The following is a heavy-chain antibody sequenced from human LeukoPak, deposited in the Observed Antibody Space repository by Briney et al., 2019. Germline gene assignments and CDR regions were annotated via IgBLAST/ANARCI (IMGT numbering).Heavy chain of an antibody. CDR3: AAIVVVPAGSDAFDI. J-gene: IGHJ3*02. D-gene: IGHD2-2*01. CDR2: INPNSGGT. Sequence: GASVKVSCKASGYTFTGYYMHWVRQAPGQGLEWMGWINPNSGGTNYAQKFQGRVTMTRDTSISTAYMELSRLRSDDTAVYYCAAIVVVPAGSDAFDIWGQGTMVTVSS. V-gene: IGHV1-2*02. CDR1: GYTFTGYY.